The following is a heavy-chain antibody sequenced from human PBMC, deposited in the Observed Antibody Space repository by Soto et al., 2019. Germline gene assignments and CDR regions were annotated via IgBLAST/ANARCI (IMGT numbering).Heavy chain of an antibody. CDR2: IYSGGST. J-gene: IGHJ4*02. V-gene: IGHV3-53*01. D-gene: IGHD6-13*01. CDR3: ARGAASDY. CDR1: GFFFSSNY. Sequence: GALRLSCAASGFFFSSNYMSWVRQAPGKGLEWVSVIYSGGSTYYADSVKGRLIVSRDNSKNTVYLQMKSLRAEDTAVYYCARGAASDYWGQGTLVTVSS.